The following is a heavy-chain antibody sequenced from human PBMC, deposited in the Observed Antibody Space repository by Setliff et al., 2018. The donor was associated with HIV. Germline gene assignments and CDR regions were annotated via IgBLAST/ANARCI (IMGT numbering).Heavy chain of an antibody. Sequence: PPETLSLTCTVSGGSISSGGYYWSWIRQHPGKGLEWIGYIYYSGSTYYNPSLKSRVTISVDTSKNQFSLKRSSVTAADTAVYYCARDVGVYDYVWGSYRQSGFDYWGQGTLVTVSS. D-gene: IGHD3-16*02. CDR1: GGSISSGGYY. CDR2: IYYSGST. V-gene: IGHV4-31*03. J-gene: IGHJ4*02. CDR3: ARDVGVYDYVWGSYRQSGFDY.